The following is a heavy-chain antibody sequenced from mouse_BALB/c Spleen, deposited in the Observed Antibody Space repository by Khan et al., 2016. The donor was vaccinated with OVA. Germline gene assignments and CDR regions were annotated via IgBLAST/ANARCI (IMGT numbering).Heavy chain of an antibody. CDR2: IYPGTDNA. V-gene: IGHV1-76*01. CDR1: GYIFTTYW. J-gene: IGHJ2*01. Sequence: QVQLKLSGAELVRPGTSVKLSCKTSGYIFTTYWIHWVKQWSGQGLEWIARIYPGTDNAYYNEKLKDRATLTADKSSSTAYMQLSSLKSEDSAVYFCAREEALYYFDYWGQGTTLTVAS. D-gene: IGHD3-2*02. CDR3: AREEALYYFDY.